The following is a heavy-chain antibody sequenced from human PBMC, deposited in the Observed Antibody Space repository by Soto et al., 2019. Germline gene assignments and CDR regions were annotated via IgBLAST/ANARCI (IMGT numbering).Heavy chain of an antibody. CDR3: ARSLGIGEYYYYYYYMDV. V-gene: IGHV1-3*01. CDR2: INAGNGNT. J-gene: IGHJ6*03. Sequence: QVQLVQSGAEVKKPGASVKVSCKASGYTFTSYAMHWVRQAPGQRLEWMGWINAGNGNTKYSQKLQGRVTITRDTSASTDYMELSSLRSEDTAVYYCARSLGIGEYYYYYYYMDVWGKGTTVTVSS. D-gene: IGHD7-27*01. CDR1: GYTFTSYA.